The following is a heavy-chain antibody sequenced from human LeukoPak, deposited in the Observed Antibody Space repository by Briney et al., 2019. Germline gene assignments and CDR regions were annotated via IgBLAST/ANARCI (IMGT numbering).Heavy chain of an antibody. CDR1: GYTFTSYY. J-gene: IGHJ4*02. Sequence: ASVKVSCKASGYTFTSYYMHWVRQAPGQGLEWMGIINPSGGSTSYAQKFQGRVTMTRDTSTSTVYMELSSLRPEDTAVYYCARAVGRRYQIDYWGQGTLVTVSS. D-gene: IGHD2-2*01. CDR3: ARAVGRRYQIDY. CDR2: INPSGGST. V-gene: IGHV1-46*01.